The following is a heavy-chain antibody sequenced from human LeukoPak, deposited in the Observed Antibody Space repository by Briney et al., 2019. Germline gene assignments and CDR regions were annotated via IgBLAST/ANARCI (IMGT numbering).Heavy chain of an antibody. V-gene: IGHV1-69*05. J-gene: IGHJ4*02. CDR3: ARDNQRSAPELDY. Sequence: ASVKVSCKASRGTFNSYAISWVRQAPAQGLEWMGRIIPIFGTANYAQKFQGRVTLTTDESTSTAYLELSSLSAEDTAVYYCARDNQRSAPELDYWGQGSLVTVSS. D-gene: IGHD6-13*01. CDR1: RGTFNSYA. CDR2: IIPIFGTA.